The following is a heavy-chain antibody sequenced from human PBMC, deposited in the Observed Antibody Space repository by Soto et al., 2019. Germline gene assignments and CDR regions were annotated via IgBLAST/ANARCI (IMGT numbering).Heavy chain of an antibody. CDR2: IDPSDSYT. Sequence: EVQLVQSGAEVKKPGESLRISCKGSGYSFTNYWINWVRQMPGNGLEWMGRIDPSDSYTNYSPSFQGHVTISADKSISTAYLQWSSLKASDTAMYYCARSRTGEPFEYFQYWGQGTLVTVSS. CDR1: GYSFTNYW. CDR3: ARSRTGEPFEYFQY. D-gene: IGHD2-8*02. J-gene: IGHJ1*01. V-gene: IGHV5-10-1*01.